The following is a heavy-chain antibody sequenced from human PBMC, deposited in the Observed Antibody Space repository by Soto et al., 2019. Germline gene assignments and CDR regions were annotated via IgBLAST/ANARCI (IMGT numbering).Heavy chain of an antibody. CDR1: GFTFSSYA. CDR3: GKDPLWGYGYYSYFDY. Sequence: EVQLLESGGGLVQPGGSLRLSCAASGFTFSSYAMSWVRQAPGKGLEWVSAISGSGGSTYYADSVKGRFTISRDNSKNTLYLQMNSLRGEDTAVYYWGKDPLWGYGYYSYFDYWGQGTLVTVSS. D-gene: IGHD4-17*01. J-gene: IGHJ4*02. V-gene: IGHV3-23*01. CDR2: ISGSGGST.